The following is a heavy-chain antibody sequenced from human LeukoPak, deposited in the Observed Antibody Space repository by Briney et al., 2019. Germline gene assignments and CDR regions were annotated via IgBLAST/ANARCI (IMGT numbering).Heavy chain of an antibody. V-gene: IGHV1-69*13. CDR3: AKGFYCSGGSCPVDY. CDR2: IIPIFGTA. J-gene: IGHJ4*02. Sequence: ASVKVSCKASGGTFISYAISWVRQAPGQGLEWMGGIIPIFGTANYAQKFQGRVTITADESTSTAYMELSSLRAEDTAVYYCAKGFYCSGGSCPVDYWGQGTLVTVSS. CDR1: GGTFISYA. D-gene: IGHD2-15*01.